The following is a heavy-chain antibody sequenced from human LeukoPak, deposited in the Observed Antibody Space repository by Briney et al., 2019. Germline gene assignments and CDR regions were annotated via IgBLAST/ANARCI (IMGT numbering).Heavy chain of an antibody. CDR2: ISGSGGST. V-gene: IGHV3-23*01. CDR3: ATHYYDSSGSPDAFDI. Sequence: PGGSLRLSCAASGFTFSSYAMSWVRQAPGKGLEWVSAISGSGGSTYYADSVKGRFTISRDNSKNTLYLQMNSLRAEGTAVYYCATHYYDSSGSPDAFDIWGQGTMVTVSS. D-gene: IGHD3-22*01. CDR1: GFTFSSYA. J-gene: IGHJ3*02.